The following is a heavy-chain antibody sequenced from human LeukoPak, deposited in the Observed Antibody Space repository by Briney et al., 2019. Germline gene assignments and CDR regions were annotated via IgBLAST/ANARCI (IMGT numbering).Heavy chain of an antibody. J-gene: IGHJ4*02. Sequence: PGGSLRLSCAASGFTFSSYDMHWVRQAPGKGLVWVSRINSDGSSTYYADSVKGRFTISRDNSKNTLYLQMNSLRAEDTAVYYCAKFLSLWFGESPFDYWGQGTLVTVSS. CDR1: GFTFSSYD. V-gene: IGHV3-23*01. CDR3: AKFLSLWFGESPFDY. CDR2: INSDGSST. D-gene: IGHD3-10*01.